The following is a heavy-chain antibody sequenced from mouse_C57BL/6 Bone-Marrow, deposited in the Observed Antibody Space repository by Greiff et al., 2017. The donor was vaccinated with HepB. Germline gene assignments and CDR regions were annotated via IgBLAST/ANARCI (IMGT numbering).Heavy chain of an antibody. D-gene: IGHD1-1*01. CDR3: TRKKYYGSNPYWYFDV. J-gene: IGHJ1*03. Sequence: VKLVESGAELVRPGASVTLSCKASGYTFTDYEMHWVKQTPVHGLEWIGAIDPETGGTAYNQKFKGKAILTADKSSSTAYMELRSLTSEDSAVYYCTRKKYYGSNPYWYFDVWGTGTTVTVSS. CDR2: IDPETGGT. CDR1: GYTFTDYE. V-gene: IGHV1-15*01.